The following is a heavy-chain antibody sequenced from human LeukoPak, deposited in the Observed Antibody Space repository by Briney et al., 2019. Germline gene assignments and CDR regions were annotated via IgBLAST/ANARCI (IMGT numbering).Heavy chain of an antibody. CDR1: GGSFSGYY. D-gene: IGHD6-19*01. V-gene: IGHV4-34*01. Sequence: SETLSLTCAVYGGSFSGYYWSWIRQPPGKGLEWIGEINHSGSTNYNPSLKSRVTISVDTSKNQFSLKLSSVTAADTAVYYCARRPSSGWYYFDYWGQGTLVTVSS. CDR3: ARRPSSGWYYFDY. J-gene: IGHJ4*02. CDR2: INHSGST.